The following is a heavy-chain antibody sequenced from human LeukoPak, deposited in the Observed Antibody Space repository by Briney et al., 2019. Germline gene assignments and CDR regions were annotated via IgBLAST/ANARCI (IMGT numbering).Heavy chain of an antibody. Sequence: SVKVSCKASGGTFSSYAISWVRQAPGQGLEWMGGIIPIFGTANYAQKFQGRVTITTDESTSTAYMELSSLRSEDTAVYYCARDGVGYCSSTSCYTRGYFDYWGQGTLVTVSS. D-gene: IGHD2-2*02. J-gene: IGHJ4*02. CDR2: IIPIFGTA. CDR3: ARDGVGYCSSTSCYTRGYFDY. CDR1: GGTFSSYA. V-gene: IGHV1-69*05.